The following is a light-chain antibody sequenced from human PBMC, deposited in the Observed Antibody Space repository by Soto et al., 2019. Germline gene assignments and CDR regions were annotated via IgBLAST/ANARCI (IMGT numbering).Light chain of an antibody. CDR3: QQICSTPYT. V-gene: IGKV1-39*01. CDR2: AAS. J-gene: IGKJ2*01. Sequence: DIQMTQSPSSLSASVGDRVTITCRASQSISSYLNWYQQKPGKAPKLLIYAASSLQSGVPSRFSGSGSGTDFTLTISSLQPEDFATYYCQQICSTPYTFGQGTKLEIK. CDR1: QSISSY.